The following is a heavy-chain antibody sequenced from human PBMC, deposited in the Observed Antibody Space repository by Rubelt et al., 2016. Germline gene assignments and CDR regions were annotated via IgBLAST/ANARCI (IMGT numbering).Heavy chain of an antibody. D-gene: IGHD2-15*01. CDR1: GGSFSNYY. CDR2: INKSGNT. V-gene: IGHV4-34*01. Sequence: HVQLQQWGAGLFRPSQTLSLTCGVYGGSFSNYYWTWIRQPPGTGLEGVGDINKSGNTDYKPSPKSRVPITLETSNYQFSLRLRSVTAADTAVYYCATRYCGGGSCYFYPEYHLDYWGQGTLVTVSS. CDR3: ATRYCGGGSCYFYPEYHLDY. J-gene: IGHJ4*02.